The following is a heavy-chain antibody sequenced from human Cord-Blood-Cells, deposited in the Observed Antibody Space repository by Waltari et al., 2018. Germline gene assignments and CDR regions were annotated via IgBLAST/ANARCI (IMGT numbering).Heavy chain of an antibody. CDR1: GYTFTGYY. CDR2: INPNSGGT. D-gene: IGHD2-2*01. V-gene: IGHV1-2*02. Sequence: QVQLVQSGAEVKKPGASVKVSCTASGYTFTGYYMHWVRQAPGQGLEWMGWINPNSGGTNYAQKFQGRVTMTRDTSISTAYMELSRLRSDDTAVYYCARIYCSSTSCYWYFDLWGRGTLVTVSS. J-gene: IGHJ2*01. CDR3: ARIYCSSTSCYWYFDL.